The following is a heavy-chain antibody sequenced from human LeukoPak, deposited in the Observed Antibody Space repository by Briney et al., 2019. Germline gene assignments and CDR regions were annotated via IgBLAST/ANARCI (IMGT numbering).Heavy chain of an antibody. Sequence: KPGGSLRLSCAASGFTFSSYSMNWVRQAPGKGLEWVSSISSSSYIYYADSVKGRFTISRDNAKNSLYLQMNRLRAEDTAVYYCARSPPVDTAMIDYWGQGTLVTVSS. J-gene: IGHJ4*02. D-gene: IGHD5-18*01. V-gene: IGHV3-21*01. CDR2: ISSSSYI. CDR1: GFTFSSYS. CDR3: ARSPPVDTAMIDY.